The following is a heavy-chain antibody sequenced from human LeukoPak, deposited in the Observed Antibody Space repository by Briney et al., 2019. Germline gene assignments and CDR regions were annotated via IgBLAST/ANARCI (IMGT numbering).Heavy chain of an antibody. J-gene: IGHJ5*02. Sequence: PLETLSPTCTVSGGSNYWSWIRQPPGKGLEWIAYIHYSGSTNYNPSLKSRVTISIDTSKNQFSLKLNSVTAADTAVYYCAKHSNWNAGVDWFDPWGQGTLVTVSS. CDR2: IHYSGST. V-gene: IGHV4-59*08. D-gene: IGHD1-20*01. CDR1: GGSNY. CDR3: AKHSNWNAGVDWFDP.